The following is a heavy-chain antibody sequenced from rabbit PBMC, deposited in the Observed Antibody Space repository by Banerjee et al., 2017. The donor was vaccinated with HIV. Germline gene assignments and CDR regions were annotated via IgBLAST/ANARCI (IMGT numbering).Heavy chain of an antibody. D-gene: IGHD1-1*01. Sequence: EESGGGLVQPEGSLTLTCTASGFDLSSDAMCWVRQAPGKGPEWIACIYNGDGSTYYAGWVNGRFTIPRSPGLNAVTLQMTSLTAADTASYFCARSASASGAYLSLWGQGPLVTVS. V-gene: IGHV1S47*01. J-gene: IGHJ3*01. CDR1: GFDLSSDA. CDR2: IYNGDGST. CDR3: ARSASASGAYLSL.